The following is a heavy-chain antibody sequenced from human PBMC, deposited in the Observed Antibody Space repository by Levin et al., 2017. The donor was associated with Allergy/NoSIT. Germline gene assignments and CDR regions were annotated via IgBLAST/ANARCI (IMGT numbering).Heavy chain of an antibody. Sequence: SCAASGFTFSDYYMNWIRQAPGKGLEWVSYISSSGSAIYYADSVKGRFTISRDNANNSLYLQLNSLRADDTAVYYCAREGRYDFWSGYYQNPSAFDIWGQGTMVTVSS. CDR1: GFTFSDYY. CDR2: ISSSGSAI. CDR3: AREGRYDFWSGYYQNPSAFDI. V-gene: IGHV3-11*01. D-gene: IGHD3-3*01. J-gene: IGHJ3*02.